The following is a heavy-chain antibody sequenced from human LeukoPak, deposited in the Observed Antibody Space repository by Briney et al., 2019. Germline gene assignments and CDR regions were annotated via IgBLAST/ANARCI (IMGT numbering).Heavy chain of an antibody. D-gene: IGHD3-9*01. V-gene: IGHV1-69*13. CDR1: GGTFSSYA. CDR2: IIPIFGTA. CDR3: ASNYDILTGPFDP. Sequence: ASVKVSCKASGGTFSSYAISWVRQAPGQGLEWMGGIIPIFGTANYAQKFQGRVTITADESTSTAYMELSSLRSEDTAVYYCASNYDILTGPFDPWGQGTLVTVSS. J-gene: IGHJ5*02.